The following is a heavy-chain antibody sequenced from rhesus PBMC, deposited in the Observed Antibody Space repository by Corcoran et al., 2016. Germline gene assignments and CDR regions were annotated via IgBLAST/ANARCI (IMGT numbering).Heavy chain of an antibody. CDR1: GYSISSNY. V-gene: IGHV4-147*01. Sequence: QVQLQESGPGLVKPSETLSLTCAVFGYSISSNYWSWIRQPPGKGLEWIGYIYGSSGSTYYNPSLKSRVTNSTDTSKNQLSLKLSSVTAADTAVYYCARAPAWCSYGHYGLDSWGQGVVVTVSS. J-gene: IGHJ6*01. CDR2: IYGSSGST. CDR3: ARAPAWCSYGHYGLDS. D-gene: IGHD5-36*01.